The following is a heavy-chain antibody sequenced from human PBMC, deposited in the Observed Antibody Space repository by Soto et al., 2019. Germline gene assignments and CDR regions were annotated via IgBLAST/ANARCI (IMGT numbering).Heavy chain of an antibody. CDR2: IYYSGST. CDR3: ASHSRDGYNYYDY. CDR1: GGSISSSSYY. J-gene: IGHJ4*02. D-gene: IGHD5-12*01. V-gene: IGHV4-39*01. Sequence: PSETLSLPCTVSGGSISSSSYYWGWIRQPPGKGLEWIGSIYYSGSTYYNPSLKSRVTISVDTSKNQFSLKLSSVTAADTAVYYCASHSRDGYNYYDYWGQGTLVTVSS.